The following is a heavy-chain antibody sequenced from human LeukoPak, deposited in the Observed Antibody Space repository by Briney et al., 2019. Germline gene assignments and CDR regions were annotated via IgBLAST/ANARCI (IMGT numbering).Heavy chain of an antibody. V-gene: IGHV3-7*03. CDR2: IKQDGSEK. Sequence: SCKASGYTFTSYGISWVRQAPGKGLEWVANIKQDGSEKYYVDSVKGRFTISRDTSKNTLYLQINSLSVEDTAVYYCIVFGDSNHWGQGTLVTVSS. D-gene: IGHD4-17*01. J-gene: IGHJ5*02. CDR1: GYTFTSYG. CDR3: IVFGDSNH.